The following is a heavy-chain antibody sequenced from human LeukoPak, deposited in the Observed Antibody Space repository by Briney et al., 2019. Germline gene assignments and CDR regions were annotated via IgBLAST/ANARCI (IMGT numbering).Heavy chain of an antibody. CDR3: AKGGTYYYDSSRAGLDY. CDR1: GFTFSSYA. J-gene: IGHJ4*02. D-gene: IGHD3-22*01. Sequence: GGSLRLSCAASGFTFSSYAMSWVRQAPGKGLEWVSAISGSGGSTYYADSVKGRFTISRDNSKNTLYLQMNSLRAEVTAVYYCAKGGTYYYDSSRAGLDYWGQGTLVTVSS. CDR2: ISGSGGST. V-gene: IGHV3-23*01.